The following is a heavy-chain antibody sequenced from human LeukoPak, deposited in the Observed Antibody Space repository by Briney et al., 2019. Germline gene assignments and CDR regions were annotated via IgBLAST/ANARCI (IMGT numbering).Heavy chain of an antibody. J-gene: IGHJ4*02. CDR3: AREDDYKINYFDS. CDR1: GGSVRSDY. CDR2: IFHGGNT. Sequence: SETLSLTFTVSGGSVRSDYWTWIRQPPGKGLEWIGYIFHGGNTNYNPSLKSRVTISLDMSKKQFSLKLSSVTAADTAVYCCAREDDYKINYFDSWGQGILVTVSS. D-gene: IGHD5-24*01. V-gene: IGHV4-59*02.